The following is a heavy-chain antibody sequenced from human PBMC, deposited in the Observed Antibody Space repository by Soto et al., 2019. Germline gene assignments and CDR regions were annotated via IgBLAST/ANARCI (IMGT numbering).Heavy chain of an antibody. CDR2: ISGSGGST. D-gene: IGHD3-9*01. Sequence: GGSLRLSCAASGFTFSSYAMSWVRQAPGKGLEWVSAISGSGGSTYYADSVKGRFTISGDNSKNTLYLQMNSLRAEDTAVYYCAKAPGPYYDILTYYYYYYGMDVWGQGTTVTVSS. V-gene: IGHV3-23*01. J-gene: IGHJ6*02. CDR3: AKAPGPYYDILTYYYYYYGMDV. CDR1: GFTFSSYA.